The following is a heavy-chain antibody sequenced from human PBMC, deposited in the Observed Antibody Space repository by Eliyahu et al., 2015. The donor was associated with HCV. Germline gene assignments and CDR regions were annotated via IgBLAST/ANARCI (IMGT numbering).Heavy chain of an antibody. V-gene: IGHV3-66*02. Sequence: EVQLVESGGGLVQPGGSLRVSCAASGFTVRSNSMSWVRQAPGKGLEWVSIMDSGGSIYYLDSVKGRFTISRDISKNILFLQMNSLRTEDTAVYYCARDRSDRSDHYLRPDAFDIWGQGTMVTVSS. CDR1: GFTVRSNS. D-gene: IGHD3-22*01. CDR3: ARDRSDRSDHYLRPDAFDI. CDR2: MDSGGSI. J-gene: IGHJ3*02.